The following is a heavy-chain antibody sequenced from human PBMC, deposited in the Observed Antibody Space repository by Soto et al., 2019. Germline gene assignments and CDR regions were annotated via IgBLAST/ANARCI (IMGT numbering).Heavy chain of an antibody. D-gene: IGHD2-2*01. CDR1: DGSFSGYY. V-gene: IGHV4-34*01. CDR2: INHSGST. Sequence: QVQLQQWGAGLLKPSETLSLTCAVSDGSFSGYYWSWVSQPPGKGLEWIGDINHSGSTNYNPSLKSRVTISVDTSNNQFSLKLTSVTAADTAVYYCARGRSYQLLSTWGQGTLATVSS. J-gene: IGHJ5*02. CDR3: ARGRSYQLLST.